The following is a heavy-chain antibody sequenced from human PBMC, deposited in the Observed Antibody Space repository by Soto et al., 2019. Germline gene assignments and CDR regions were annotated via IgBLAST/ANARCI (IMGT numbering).Heavy chain of an antibody. V-gene: IGHV3-21*01. CDR2: ISSSSYI. D-gene: IGHD2-2*01. CDR1: GFTFSTYS. Sequence: GGSLRLSCAASGFTFSTYSMNWVRQAPGKGLEWVSSISSSSYIYYADSVKGRFTISRDNAKNSLYLQMNSLRAEDTAVYYCARDVVPAAMTWFDPWGQGTLVTVSS. CDR3: ARDVVPAAMTWFDP. J-gene: IGHJ5*02.